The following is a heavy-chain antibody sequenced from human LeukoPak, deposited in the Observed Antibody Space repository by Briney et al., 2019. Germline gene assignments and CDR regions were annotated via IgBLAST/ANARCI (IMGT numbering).Heavy chain of an antibody. CDR2: IYYSGST. CDR1: GGFISSYY. D-gene: IGHD5-18*01. CDR3: ARDRGYSYGYLETNYYYYGMDV. Sequence: SETLSLTCTVSGGFISSYYWSWIRQPPGKGLEWIGYIYYSGSTNYNPSLKSRVTISVDTSKNQFSLKLSSVTAADTAVYYCARDRGYSYGYLETNYYYYGMDVWGQGTTVTVSS. J-gene: IGHJ6*02. V-gene: IGHV4-59*01.